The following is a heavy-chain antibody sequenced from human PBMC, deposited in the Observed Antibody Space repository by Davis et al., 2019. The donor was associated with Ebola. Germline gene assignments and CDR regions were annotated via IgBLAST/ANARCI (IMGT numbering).Heavy chain of an antibody. CDR2: INSSSSYI. Sequence: GESLKISCAASGFTFSSYSMNWVRQAPGKGLEWVSSINSSSSYIYYADSVKGRFTISRDNAKNSLYLQMNSLRAEDTAVYYCARDSLDIVVVLYGMDVWGQGTTVTVSS. V-gene: IGHV3-21*01. J-gene: IGHJ6*02. D-gene: IGHD2-2*01. CDR1: GFTFSSYS. CDR3: ARDSLDIVVVLYGMDV.